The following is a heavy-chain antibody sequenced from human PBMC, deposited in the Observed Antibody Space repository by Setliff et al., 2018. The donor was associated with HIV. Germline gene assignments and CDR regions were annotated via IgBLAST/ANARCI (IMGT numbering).Heavy chain of an antibody. J-gene: IGHJ4*02. V-gene: IGHV3-23*01. CDR2: FGGGGGST. D-gene: IGHD2-15*01. Sequence: GGSLRLSCVASGFTFSSYAMSWVRQAPGKGLEWVSTFGGGGGSTNYADSVKGRFTISRDNSKNTLYLQMNSLRAEDTAVYYCARGVGTAYFDYWGQGTLVTVSS. CDR3: ARGVGTAYFDY. CDR1: GFTFSSYA.